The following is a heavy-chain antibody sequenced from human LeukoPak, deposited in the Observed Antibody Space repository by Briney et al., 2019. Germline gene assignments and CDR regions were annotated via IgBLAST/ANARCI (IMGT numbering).Heavy chain of an antibody. D-gene: IGHD2-2*01. CDR3: ANAPDQVDY. CDR1: GFTFSSYA. V-gene: IGHV3-23*01. Sequence: PGGSLRLSCAASGFTFSSYAMSWVRQTPGKGLEWVSAISGSGGSTYYADSVKGRFTISRDNSKNTLYLQMNSLRAEDTAVYCCANAPDQVDYWGQGTLVTVSS. J-gene: IGHJ4*02. CDR2: ISGSGGST.